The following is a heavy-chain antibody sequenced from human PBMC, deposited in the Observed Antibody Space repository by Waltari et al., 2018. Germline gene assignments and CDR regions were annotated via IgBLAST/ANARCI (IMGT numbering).Heavy chain of an antibody. CDR1: GRSISSSTYS. V-gene: IGHV4-39*01. D-gene: IGHD3-10*01. CDR3: ARRPLGYGSGSHPFDY. CDR2: IYYRGST. J-gene: IGHJ4*02. Sequence: QLQLQESGPGLVKPSETLSLTCTVSGRSISSSTYSWAWIRQPPGKGLEWIGSIYYRGSTYYNPSLKSRVTISVDTSKNQFSLKLSSVTAADTAVYYCARRPLGYGSGSHPFDYWGQGTLVTVSS.